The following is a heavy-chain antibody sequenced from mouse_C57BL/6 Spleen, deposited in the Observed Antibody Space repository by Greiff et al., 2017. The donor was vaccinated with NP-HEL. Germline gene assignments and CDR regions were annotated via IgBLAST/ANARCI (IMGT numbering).Heavy chain of an antibody. Sequence: VQLQQPGAELVMPGASVKLSCKASGYTFTSYWMHWVKQRPGQGLEWIGEIDPSDSYTNYNQKFKGKSTLTVDKSSSTAYMQLSSLTSEDSAVYYCARSEHYDNLYAMDYWGQGTSVTVSS. CDR1: GYTFTSYW. CDR3: ARSEHYDNLYAMDY. V-gene: IGHV1-69*01. CDR2: IDPSDSYT. J-gene: IGHJ4*01. D-gene: IGHD2-1*01.